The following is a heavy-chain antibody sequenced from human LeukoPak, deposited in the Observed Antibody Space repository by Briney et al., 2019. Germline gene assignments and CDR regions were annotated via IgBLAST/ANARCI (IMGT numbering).Heavy chain of an antibody. J-gene: IGHJ4*02. CDR2: INHSGST. CDR3: ARLGIAARTFDY. D-gene: IGHD6-6*01. Sequence: SETLSLTCAVYGGSFSGYYWSWIRQPPGKGLEWIGEINHSGSTNYNPSLKSRVTMSVDTSKNQFSLKLSSVTAADTAVYYCARLGIAARTFDYWGQGTLVTVSS. CDR1: GGSFSGYY. V-gene: IGHV4-34*01.